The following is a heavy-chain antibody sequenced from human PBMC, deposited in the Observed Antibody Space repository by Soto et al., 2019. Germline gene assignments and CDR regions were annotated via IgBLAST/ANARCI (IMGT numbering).Heavy chain of an antibody. CDR1: GYTFTSYY. CDR3: ARDSPSYYYDSSGYYYGY. Sequence: QVQLVQSGAEVKKPGASVKVSCKASGYTFTSYYMHWVRQAPGQGLEWMGIINPSGGSTSYAQKFQGRVTMTRDTSTSTVYMELSSLRSEDTAVYYCARDSPSYYYDSSGYYYGYWGPGTLVTVSS. V-gene: IGHV1-46*01. D-gene: IGHD3-22*01. CDR2: INPSGGST. J-gene: IGHJ4*02.